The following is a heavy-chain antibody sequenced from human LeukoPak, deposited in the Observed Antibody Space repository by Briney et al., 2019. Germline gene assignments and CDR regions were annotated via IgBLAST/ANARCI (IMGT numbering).Heavy chain of an antibody. Sequence: GGSLRLSCAASGFTFSSYAMHWVRQAPGKGLEWVAVISYDGSNKYYADSVKGRFTISRDNSKNTLYLQMNSLRAEDTAVYYCASPGYSSGLGWGQGTLVTVSS. CDR1: GFTFSSYA. V-gene: IGHV3-30-3*01. CDR2: ISYDGSNK. D-gene: IGHD6-19*01. CDR3: ASPGYSSGLG. J-gene: IGHJ4*02.